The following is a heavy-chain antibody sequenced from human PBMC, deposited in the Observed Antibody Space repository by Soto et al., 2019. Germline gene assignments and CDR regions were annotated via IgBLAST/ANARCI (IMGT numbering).Heavy chain of an antibody. CDR1: GFSFSKAW. D-gene: IGHD5-18*01. CDR2: IKSKTDGGTP. Sequence: EVQMVESGGGLVKPGGSLRLSCAASGFSFSKAWMNWVRQAPGKGLEWVGRIKSKTDGGTPDYAAPVKGRFTISRDDSKSTLYLQMNSLKSEDTAVYYCTRRGYNYGSISDDYNSMDVWGQGTTVTVS. V-gene: IGHV3-15*07. CDR3: TRRGYNYGSISDDYNSMDV. J-gene: IGHJ6*02.